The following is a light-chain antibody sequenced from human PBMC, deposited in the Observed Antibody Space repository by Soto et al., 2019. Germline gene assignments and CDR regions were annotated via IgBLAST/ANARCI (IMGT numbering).Light chain of an antibody. CDR3: QHRISLPFT. Sequence: EIVLTQSPATLSLSLGERATLSCRASQSVSTSLAWYQQNPGQAPRLLFYDASDRATGIPARFIASWCVRDYSLTISSLEHEDFGVYYCQHRISLPFTFGQGNNLEIK. J-gene: IGKJ2*01. V-gene: IGKV3-11*02. CDR2: DAS. CDR1: QSVSTS.